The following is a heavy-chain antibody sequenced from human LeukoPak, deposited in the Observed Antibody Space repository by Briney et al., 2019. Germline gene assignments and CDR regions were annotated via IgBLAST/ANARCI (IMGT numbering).Heavy chain of an antibody. CDR3: ARYYVFELREGLDY. Sequence: GASVKVSCKASGYTFTDYYVYWVRQAPGQGLEWMGWINPNSGGTNFAQKFQGRVTMTRDTSISTAYMELTRLRPDDTAVYYCARYYVFELREGLDYWGQGTLVTVSS. CDR1: GYTFTDYY. J-gene: IGHJ4*02. V-gene: IGHV1-2*02. CDR2: INPNSGGT. D-gene: IGHD1-26*01.